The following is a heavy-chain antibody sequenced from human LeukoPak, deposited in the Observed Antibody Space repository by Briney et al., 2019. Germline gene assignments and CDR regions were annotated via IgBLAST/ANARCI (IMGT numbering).Heavy chain of an antibody. CDR3: ARDSEGFDSSSWYRTKYYYYYYYMDV. J-gene: IGHJ6*03. D-gene: IGHD6-13*01. V-gene: IGHV1-69*05. Sequence: ASVKVSCKASGGTFSSYAISWVRQAPGQGLEWMGGIIPIFGTANYAQKFQGRVTITTDESTSTAYMELSSLRSEDTAVYYCARDSEGFDSSSWYRTKYYYYYYYMDVRGKGTTVTVSS. CDR2: IIPIFGTA. CDR1: GGTFSSYA.